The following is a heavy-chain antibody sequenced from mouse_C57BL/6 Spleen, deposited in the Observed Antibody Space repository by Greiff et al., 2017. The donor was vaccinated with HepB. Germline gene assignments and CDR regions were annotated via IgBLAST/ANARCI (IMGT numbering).Heavy chain of an antibody. CDR2: IWTGGGT. D-gene: IGHD1-1*01. CDR1: GFSLTSYA. J-gene: IGHJ3*01. V-gene: IGHV2-9-1*01. Sequence: QVQLKESGPGLVAPSQSLSITCTVSGFSLTSYAISWVRQPPGKGLEWLGVIWTGGGTNYNSALKSRLSISKDNSKSQVFLKMNSLQTDDTASYYCARNQYRDYYYGSRYGWFAYWGQGTLVTVSA. CDR3: ARNQYRDYYYGSRYGWFAY.